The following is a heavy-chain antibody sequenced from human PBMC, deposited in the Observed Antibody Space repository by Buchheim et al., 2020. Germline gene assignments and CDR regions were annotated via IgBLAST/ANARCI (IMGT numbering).Heavy chain of an antibody. CDR1: GFTFSSYA. CDR2: IWYDGSNK. D-gene: IGHD2-15*01. V-gene: IGHV3-33*08. Sequence: VQLLESGGGLVQPGGSLRLSCAASGFTFSSYAMHWVRQAPGKGLEWVAVIWYDGSNKYYADSVKGRFTISRDNSKNTLYLQMNSLRAEDTAVYYCARARYCSGGSCYSRNWFDPWGQGTL. CDR3: ARARYCSGGSCYSRNWFDP. J-gene: IGHJ5*02.